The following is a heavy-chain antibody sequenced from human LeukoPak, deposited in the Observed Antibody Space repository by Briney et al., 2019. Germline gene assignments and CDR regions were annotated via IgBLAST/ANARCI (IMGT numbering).Heavy chain of an antibody. V-gene: IGHV4-59*01. Sequence: SETLSLTCTVSGGSISSYYWSWIRQPPGKGLEWIGYIYYSGSTNYNPSLKSRVTISVDTSKNQFSLKLSSVTAADTAAYYCARVRWGSSWYRGWFDPWGQGTLVTVSS. D-gene: IGHD6-13*01. CDR3: ARVRWGSSWYRGWFDP. J-gene: IGHJ5*02. CDR1: GGSISSYY. CDR2: IYYSGST.